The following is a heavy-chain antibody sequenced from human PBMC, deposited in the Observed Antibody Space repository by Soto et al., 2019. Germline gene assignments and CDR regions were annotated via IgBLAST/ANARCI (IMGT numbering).Heavy chain of an antibody. Sequence: EVQLVESGGGLVKPGGSLRLSCAASGFIFSSYTMNWVRQAPGKGLEWVSSISASSTYIYYADSLKGRFTISRDNASNSLCLQMSSLRAEDTAVYYCARGWLRDPWMYWGQGTLVTVSS. J-gene: IGHJ4*02. V-gene: IGHV3-21*01. CDR3: ARGWLRDPWMY. D-gene: IGHD5-12*01. CDR2: ISASSTYI. CDR1: GFIFSSYT.